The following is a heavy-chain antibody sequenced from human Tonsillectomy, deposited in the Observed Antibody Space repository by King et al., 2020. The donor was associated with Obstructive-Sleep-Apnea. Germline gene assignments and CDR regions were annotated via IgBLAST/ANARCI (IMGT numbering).Heavy chain of an antibody. V-gene: IGHV3-49*03. CDR2: IRSTAYGGTT. D-gene: IGHD3-10*01. Sequence: VQLVESGGGLVQPGRSLRLSCTASGFTFGDYALNWFRQAPGTGLEWVGFIRSTAYGGTTEYAASVKGRFTISRDDSKSIAYLHMYSLKTEDTAVYYWTRFLEVWFGESGNRGFDYWGQGTLVTVSS. CDR1: GFTFGDYA. CDR3: TRFLEVWFGESGNRGFDY. J-gene: IGHJ4*02.